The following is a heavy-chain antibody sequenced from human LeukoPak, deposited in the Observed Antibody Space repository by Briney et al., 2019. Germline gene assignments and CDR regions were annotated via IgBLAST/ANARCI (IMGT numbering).Heavy chain of an antibody. CDR1: GGSISSGSYY. J-gene: IGHJ4*02. Sequence: SQTLSLTCTVSGGSISSGSYYWSWIRQPAGKGLEWIGRIYTSGSNSYNPSLKSRVTISVDTSKNQFSLKLSSVTAADTAVYYCARDGAYYYETWGQGTLVTVSS. D-gene: IGHD3-22*01. CDR3: ARDGAYYYET. CDR2: IYTSGSN. V-gene: IGHV4-61*02.